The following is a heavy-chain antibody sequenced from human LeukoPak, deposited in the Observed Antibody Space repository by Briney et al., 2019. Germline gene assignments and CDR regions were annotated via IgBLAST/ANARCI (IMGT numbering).Heavy chain of an antibody. CDR3: ARDLRFGHWFDY. Sequence: SETLSLTCTVSGGSISSGGYYWSWIRQHPGKGLEWIGYVYYSGSTYYNPSLKSRVTISVDTSKNQFSLKLSSVTAADTAVYYCARDLRFGHWFDYWGQGTLSPSPQ. J-gene: IGHJ4*02. D-gene: IGHD3-10*01. V-gene: IGHV4-31*03. CDR1: GGSISSGGYY. CDR2: VYYSGST.